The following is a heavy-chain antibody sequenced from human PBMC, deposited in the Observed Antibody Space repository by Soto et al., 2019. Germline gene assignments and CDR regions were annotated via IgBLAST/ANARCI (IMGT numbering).Heavy chain of an antibody. CDR1: GFTFSSYG. CDR3: AKGGRGPLAWFDP. V-gene: IGHV3-30*18. Sequence: GGSLRLSCAASGFTFSSYGIDCARQAPNKGLGWVAVISYDGSNKYYADSVKGRFTISRENSKNTLYLQMNSLRAEDTAVYYWAKGGRGPLAWFDPWGQGTLVTVSS. D-gene: IGHD1-1*01. CDR2: ISYDGSNK. J-gene: IGHJ5*02.